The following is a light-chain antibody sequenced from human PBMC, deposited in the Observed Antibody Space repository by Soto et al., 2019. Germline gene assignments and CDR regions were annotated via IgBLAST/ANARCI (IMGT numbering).Light chain of an antibody. CDR1: SSNIGSNT. V-gene: IGLV1-44*01. CDR3: AAWDDSLNAPYV. CDR2: SNN. J-gene: IGLJ1*01. Sequence: QPALTQPPSASGTPGQRVTISCTGSSSNIGSNTVNWYQQLPGTAPKLLIYSNNQRPSGVPDRFSGSKSGTSASLAISGLQSEDEADYYCAAWDDSLNAPYVFGTGTKVTVL.